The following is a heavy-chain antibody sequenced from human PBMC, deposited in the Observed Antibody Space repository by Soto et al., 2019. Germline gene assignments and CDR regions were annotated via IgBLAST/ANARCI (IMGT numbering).Heavy chain of an antibody. Sequence: PGGSLRLSCGASGFIFNMYSMYWVRQAPGKGLEWLSYISSNSVTIYYADSVRGRFTIFRDNAKNSLYLQMNSLRDEDTAVYYCAREDILGTRSFDYWGQGALATVSS. CDR1: GFIFNMYS. V-gene: IGHV3-48*02. CDR2: ISSNSVTI. D-gene: IGHD1-26*01. J-gene: IGHJ4*02. CDR3: AREDILGTRSFDY.